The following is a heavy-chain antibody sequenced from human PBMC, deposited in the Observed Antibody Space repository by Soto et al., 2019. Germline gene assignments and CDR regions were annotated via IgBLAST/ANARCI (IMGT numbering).Heavy chain of an antibody. J-gene: IGHJ4*02. CDR1: GFTVSSNY. CDR2: IYSGGST. V-gene: IGHV3-53*01. Sequence: GGSLRLSCAASGFTVSSNYMSWVRQAPGKGLEWVSVIYSGGSTYYADSVKGRFTISRDNSKNTLYLQMNSLRAEDTAVYYCARALRRYSNYPRLDYWGQGTLVTVSS. CDR3: ARALRRYSNYPRLDY. D-gene: IGHD4-4*01.